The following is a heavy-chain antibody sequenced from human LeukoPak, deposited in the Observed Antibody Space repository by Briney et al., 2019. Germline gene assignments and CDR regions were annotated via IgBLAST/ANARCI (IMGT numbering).Heavy chain of an antibody. CDR1: GGSISSYY. CDR2: IYYSGST. J-gene: IGHJ6*02. Sequence: SETLSLTCTVSGGSISSYYWSWIRQPPGKGLEWIGYIYYSGSTNYNPSLKSRVTISVDTSKNQFSLKLSSVTAADTAVYYCARGKVHYYYGMDLWGQGTTVTVSS. V-gene: IGHV4-59*01. CDR3: ARGKVHYYYGMDL.